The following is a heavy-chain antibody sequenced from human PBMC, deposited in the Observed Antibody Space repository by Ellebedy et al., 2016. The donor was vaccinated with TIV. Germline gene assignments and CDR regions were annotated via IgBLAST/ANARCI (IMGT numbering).Heavy chain of an antibody. CDR1: GFTXXSYW. CDR2: IKQDESEK. J-gene: IGHJ4*02. V-gene: IGHV3-7*04. D-gene: IGHD3-16*01. CDR3: TREGGPLDY. Sequence: GESLKISCAASGFTXXSYWMTWVRPAPGKGLEWVANIKQDESEKYYVGSVKGRFTVSRDNAENSLYLQMNSLRADDSAVYYCTREGGPLDYWGQGTLVTVSS.